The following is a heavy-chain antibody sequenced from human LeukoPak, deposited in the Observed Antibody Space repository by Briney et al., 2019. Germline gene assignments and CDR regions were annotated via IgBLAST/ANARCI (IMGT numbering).Heavy chain of an antibody. CDR2: IKHNGDEL. J-gene: IGHJ4*02. V-gene: IGHV3-7*01. CDR3: ARELRIFDS. Sequence: GGSLRLSCAASGFTFSSYWMTWVRQAPGKGLEWVANIKHNGDELNYVDSVEDRFTISRDNAKNSLYLHMTSLRAEDTAVYYCARELRIFDSWGQGTLVTVSS. CDR1: GFTFSSYW. D-gene: IGHD3-16*01.